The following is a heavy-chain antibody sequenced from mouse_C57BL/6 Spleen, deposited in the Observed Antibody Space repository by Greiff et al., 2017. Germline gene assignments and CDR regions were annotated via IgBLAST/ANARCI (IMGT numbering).Heavy chain of an antibody. CDR3: ARDDSYYFAWFAY. CDR2: INPSSGYT. V-gene: IGHV1-7*01. D-gene: IGHD2-3*01. Sequence: VKVVESGAELAKPGASVKLSCKASGYTFTSYWMHWVKQRPGQGLEWIGYINPSSGYTKYNQKFKDKATLTADKSSSTAYMQLSSLTYADSAVYYWARDDSYYFAWFAYWGQGTLVTVSA. J-gene: IGHJ3*01. CDR1: GYTFTSYW.